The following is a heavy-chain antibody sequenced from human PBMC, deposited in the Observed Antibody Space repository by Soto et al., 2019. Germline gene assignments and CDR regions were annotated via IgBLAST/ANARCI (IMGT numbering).Heavy chain of an antibody. V-gene: IGHV4-59*12. Sequence: PSETLSLTCTVSGGSISSYYWSWIRQPPGKGLEWIGYIYYSGSTNYNPSLKSRVTISVDTSKNQFSLKLSSVTAADTAVYYCARDNSIVSAGVMWYYGMAFWGQGSTVTVSS. CDR1: GGSISSYY. CDR3: ARDNSIVSAGVMWYYGMAF. J-gene: IGHJ6*02. CDR2: IYYSGST. D-gene: IGHD6-13*01.